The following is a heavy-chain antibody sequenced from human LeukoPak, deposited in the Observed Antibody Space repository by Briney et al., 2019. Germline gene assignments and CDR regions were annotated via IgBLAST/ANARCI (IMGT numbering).Heavy chain of an antibody. CDR1: GFTFSSYS. Sequence: GGSLRLSCAASGFTFSSYSMNWVRQAPGKGLEWVSSISSSSSYIYYADSVKGRFTISRDNAKNSLYLQMNSLRAEDTAVYYCARWYYDILTGYYTYGMDVWGQGTTVTVSS. CDR2: ISSSSSYI. J-gene: IGHJ6*02. V-gene: IGHV3-21*01. CDR3: ARWYYDILTGYYTYGMDV. D-gene: IGHD3-9*01.